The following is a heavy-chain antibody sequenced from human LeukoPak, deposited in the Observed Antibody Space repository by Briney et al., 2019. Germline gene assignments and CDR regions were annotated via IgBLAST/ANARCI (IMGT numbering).Heavy chain of an antibody. J-gene: IGHJ4*02. V-gene: IGHV1-18*01. CDR2: ISAYNGNT. CDR1: GYTFTSYG. Sequence: ASVKVSCKASGYTFTSYGISLVRQAPGQGLEWMGGISAYNGNTNYAQKLQGRVTITTDTSTSAAYMELRSLRSDDTVVYYCARVPENVRVYGIAVAGTPLLDYWGQGTLVTVSP. CDR3: ARVPENVRVYGIAVAGTPLLDY. D-gene: IGHD6-19*01.